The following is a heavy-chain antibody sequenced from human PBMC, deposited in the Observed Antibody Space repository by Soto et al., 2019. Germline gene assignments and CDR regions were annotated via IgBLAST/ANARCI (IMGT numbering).Heavy chain of an antibody. CDR3: ARHGIVTGINDYGMDV. CDR2: IYPGDSDT. J-gene: IGHJ6*02. CDR1: RYTFTSYW. V-gene: IGHV5-51*01. D-gene: IGHD3-9*01. Sequence: GESLKISCKGSRYTFTSYWIGWVRQMPGKGLEWMGIIYPGDSDTRYSPSFQGQVTISADKSISTAYLQWSSLKASDTAMYYCARHGIVTGINDYGMDVWGQGTTVTVSS.